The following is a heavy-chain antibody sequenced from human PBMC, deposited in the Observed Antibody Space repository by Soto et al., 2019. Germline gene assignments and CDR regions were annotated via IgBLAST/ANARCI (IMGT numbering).Heavy chain of an antibody. Sequence: SETLSLTCAVYGGSFSGYYWSWIRQPPGKGLEWIGEINHSGSTNYNPSLKSRVTISVDTSKNQFSLKLSSVTAAETAVYYCARAYGVVPAADFDYWGQGTLVTVSS. CDR1: GGSFSGYY. CDR2: INHSGST. D-gene: IGHD2-2*01. CDR3: ARAYGVVPAADFDY. V-gene: IGHV4-34*01. J-gene: IGHJ4*02.